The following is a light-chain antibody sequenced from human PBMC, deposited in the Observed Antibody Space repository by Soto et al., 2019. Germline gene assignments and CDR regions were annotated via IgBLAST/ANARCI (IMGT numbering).Light chain of an antibody. CDR2: DVN. CDR3: SSYTSTGTLVV. V-gene: IGLV2-14*03. CDR1: SSDVGDYNY. Sequence: QSALTQPASVSGSPGQSITISCTGTSSDVGDYNYVSWYQQHPGKAPKLMIYDVNNRPSGVSNRFSGSKSGNTASLTISGLQDEDEADYFCSSYTSTGTLVVLGGGTKLTVL. J-gene: IGLJ2*01.